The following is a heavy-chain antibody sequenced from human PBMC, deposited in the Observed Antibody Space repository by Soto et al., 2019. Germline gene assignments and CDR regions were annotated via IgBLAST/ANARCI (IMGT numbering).Heavy chain of an antibody. CDR3: ASSPNSYDSSGYNFQH. CDR1: GGTFSSYA. CDR2: IIPIFGTA. D-gene: IGHD3-22*01. J-gene: IGHJ1*01. V-gene: IGHV1-69*12. Sequence: QVQLVQSGTGVKKPGSSVTVSCKSSGGTFSSYAISWVRQATGQGLEWMGGIIPIFGTANYAQKFQGRVTITADESTSTAYMELSSLRSEDTAVYYCASSPNSYDSSGYNFQHWGQGTLVTVSS.